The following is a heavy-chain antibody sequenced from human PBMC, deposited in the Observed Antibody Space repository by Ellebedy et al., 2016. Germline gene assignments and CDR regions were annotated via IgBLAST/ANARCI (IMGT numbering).Heavy chain of an antibody. CDR3: VADRSYWGPVFHS. Sequence: GSLRLXCAVSGGSIYSSAYYWGWIRQPPGKGLEWIATMSYSGNTNYNPSLKTRVTMSLDASTNHFSLRLTSVTAADTAVYYCVADRSYWGPVFHSWGQGILVTVSS. J-gene: IGHJ4*02. CDR1: GGSIYSSAYY. V-gene: IGHV4-39*02. CDR2: MSYSGNT. D-gene: IGHD1-26*01.